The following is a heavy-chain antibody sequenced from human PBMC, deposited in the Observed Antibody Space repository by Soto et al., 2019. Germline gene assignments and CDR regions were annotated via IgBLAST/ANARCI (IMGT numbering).Heavy chain of an antibody. CDR2: VYYNGDT. CDR3: ARDPSELREPFDI. V-gene: IGHV4-61*08. CDR1: GGSIASGGYY. Sequence: QVQLQESGPGLVEPSETLSLTCTVSGGSIASGGYYWNWIRQPPGKGLEWIGSVYYNGDTNYNPSLESRLAISVDTSKGQFSLKLTSLTAADTAVYYCARDPSELREPFDIWGQGTMVTVSS. J-gene: IGHJ3*02. D-gene: IGHD1-7*01.